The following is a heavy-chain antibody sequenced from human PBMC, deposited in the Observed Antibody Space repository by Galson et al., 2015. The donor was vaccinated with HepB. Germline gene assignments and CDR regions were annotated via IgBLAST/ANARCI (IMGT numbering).Heavy chain of an antibody. CDR2: IVPILGIA. CDR3: ARDRDLSGWPNITDY. Sequence: SVKVSCKASGGTFSSYTISWVRQAPGQGLEWMGRIVPILGIANYAQKFQGRVTITADKSTSTAYMELSSLRSEDTAVYYCARDRDLSGWPNITDYWGQGTLVTVSS. J-gene: IGHJ4*02. D-gene: IGHD6-19*01. V-gene: IGHV1-69*04. CDR1: GGTFSSYT.